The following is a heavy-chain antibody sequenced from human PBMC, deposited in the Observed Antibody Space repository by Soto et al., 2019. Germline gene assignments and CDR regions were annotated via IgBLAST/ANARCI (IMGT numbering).Heavy chain of an antibody. D-gene: IGHD5-12*01. CDR1: GGTFSNYA. CDR2: IIPIFGSA. Sequence: QVQLVQSGAEVKKPGSSVKVSCKASGGTFSNYAITWVRQAPGQGLEWLGRIIPIFGSANYAQKFQGRVTTTADESTTTAYMEPSGLRSDDSAVYYCAKDGGKDGYFGNWFDPWGQGTLVTVPS. CDR3: AKDGGKDGYFGNWFDP. J-gene: IGHJ5*02. V-gene: IGHV1-69*15.